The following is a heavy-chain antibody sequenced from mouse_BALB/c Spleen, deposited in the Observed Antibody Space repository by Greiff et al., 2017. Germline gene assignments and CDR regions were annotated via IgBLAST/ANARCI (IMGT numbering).Heavy chain of an antibody. CDR2: IRNKANGYTT. D-gene: IGHD2-3*01. J-gene: IGHJ4*01. V-gene: IGHV7-3*02. Sequence: EVQRVESGGGLVQPGGSLRLSCATSGFTFTDYYMSWVRQPPGKALEWLGFIRNKANGYTTEYSASVKGRFTISRDNSQSILYLQMNTLRAEDSATYYCARDRWLLRAMDYWGQGTSVTVSS. CDR1: GFTFTDYY. CDR3: ARDRWLLRAMDY.